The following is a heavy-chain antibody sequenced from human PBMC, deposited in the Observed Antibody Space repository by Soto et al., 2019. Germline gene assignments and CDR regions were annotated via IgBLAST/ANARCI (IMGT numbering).Heavy chain of an antibody. V-gene: IGHV1-18*01. D-gene: IGHD2-15*01. J-gene: IGHJ5*02. CDR3: ARDYLDIVVVVAATDRGWFDP. CDR1: GYTFTSYG. Sequence: GASVKVSCKASGYTFTSYGISWVRQAPGQRLEWIGWISAYNGNTNYAQKLQGRVTMTTDTSTSTAYMELRSLRSDDTAVYYCARDYLDIVVVVAATDRGWFDPWGQGTLVTVSS. CDR2: ISAYNGNT.